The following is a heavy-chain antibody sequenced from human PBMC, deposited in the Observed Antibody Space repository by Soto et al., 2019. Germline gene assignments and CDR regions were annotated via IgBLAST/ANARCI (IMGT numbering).Heavy chain of an antibody. Sequence: QVQLQESGPGLVKPSETLSLTCTVSGGSISSYYWSWIRQPAGKGLEWIGRIYTSGSTNYNPSLKSRVTMSVDTSKIQFSLKLSSVTAADTAVYYCAIDRGGIVVVPSAFYYSGMDVWGQGTTVTVSS. CDR2: IYTSGST. D-gene: IGHD2-2*01. J-gene: IGHJ6*02. CDR1: GGSISSYY. V-gene: IGHV4-4*07. CDR3: AIDRGGIVVVPSAFYYSGMDV.